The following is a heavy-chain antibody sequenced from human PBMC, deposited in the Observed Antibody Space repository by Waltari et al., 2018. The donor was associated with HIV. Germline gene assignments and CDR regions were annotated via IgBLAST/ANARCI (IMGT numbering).Heavy chain of an antibody. J-gene: IGHJ4*02. Sequence: EVQLVESGGGLVQPGGSLRLSCAASGFTFSNYTMNWVRQDPGKGLEWVSYISRSSSSIFYADSVKGRFTISRDNAKNSLYLQMNSRRVEDTAVYYGARDINGGWGYWGQGTLVTVAS. V-gene: IGHV3-48*01. D-gene: IGHD7-27*01. CDR1: GFTFSNYT. CDR3: ARDINGGWGY. CDR2: ISRSSSSI.